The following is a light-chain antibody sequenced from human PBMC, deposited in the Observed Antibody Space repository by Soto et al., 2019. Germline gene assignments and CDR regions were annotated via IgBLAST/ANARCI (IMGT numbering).Light chain of an antibody. CDR3: QQYNNCSPLT. CDR2: GAS. V-gene: IGKV3-15*01. J-gene: IGKJ1*01. Sequence: EIVMTQSPATLSVSPGERATLSCRASQSVSSTLAWYQQKPGQAHRLLIYGASTTATGIPARCSGSGSGTEFTLTISSLQSEDVAVYYCQQYNNCSPLTFGQGTKVEIK. CDR1: QSVSST.